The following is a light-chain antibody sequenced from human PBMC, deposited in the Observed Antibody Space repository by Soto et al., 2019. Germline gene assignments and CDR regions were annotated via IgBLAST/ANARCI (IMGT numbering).Light chain of an antibody. Sequence: DIQLTRSPSTPSASVGDTVTVTCRASQSVSGWLAWYQQKPGEAPKLLIYDASALPRGVPSRFSGSGSGTKFTLTIASLQPDDFATYYCQQYETFSGTFGPGTKVDIK. J-gene: IGKJ1*01. CDR2: DAS. CDR3: QQYETFSGT. V-gene: IGKV1-5*01. CDR1: QSVSGW.